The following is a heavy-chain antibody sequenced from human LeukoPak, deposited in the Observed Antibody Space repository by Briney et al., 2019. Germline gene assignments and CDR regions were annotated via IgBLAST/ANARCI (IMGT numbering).Heavy chain of an antibody. V-gene: IGHV1-2*02. CDR3: AREFRTTTWSFDAFDL. D-gene: IGHD1/OR15-1a*01. Sequence: ASVQVSCKASGYTFTDYYMHWVRQAPGQGRDWVGWINPTSGATNYAQKFQGRVTMTRDTSNNTSYMELSRLRSDGTAVYYCAREFRTTTWSFDAFDLWGQGTMVTVSS. CDR1: GYTFTDYY. CDR2: INPTSGAT. J-gene: IGHJ3*01.